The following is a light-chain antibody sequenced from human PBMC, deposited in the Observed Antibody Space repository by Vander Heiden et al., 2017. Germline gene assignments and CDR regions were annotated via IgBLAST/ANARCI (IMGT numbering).Light chain of an antibody. Sequence: EIVMTQSPLSLRVTPGEPASISCGSSQRLLHSNGYNYLDWYLQKPGQSPQLLIYLGSNRASGVPDRFSGSGSGADFTLRISRVEAEDVGVYYCRQALQTPWTFGQGTKVEIK. CDR3: RQALQTPWT. CDR1: QRLLHSNGYNY. J-gene: IGKJ1*01. V-gene: IGKV2-28*01. CDR2: LGS.